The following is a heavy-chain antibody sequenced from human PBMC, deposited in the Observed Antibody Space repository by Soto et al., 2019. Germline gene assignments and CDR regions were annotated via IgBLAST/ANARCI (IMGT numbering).Heavy chain of an antibody. J-gene: IGHJ4*02. CDR1: GFTFSSYG. V-gene: IGHV3-33*01. CDR2: IWCDGSNK. CDR3: ARDQTVAGRGFDY. Sequence: QVQLVESGGGVVQPGRSLRLSCAASGFTFSSYGMHWVRQAPGKGLEWVAVIWCDGSNKYDADSVKGRFTISRDNSKNTLYLQMNSLRAEDTAVYYCARDQTVAGRGFDYWGQGTLVTVSS. D-gene: IGHD6-19*01.